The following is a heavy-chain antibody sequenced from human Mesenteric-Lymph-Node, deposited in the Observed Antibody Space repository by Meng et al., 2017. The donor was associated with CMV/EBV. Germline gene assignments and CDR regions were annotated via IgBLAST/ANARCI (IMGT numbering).Heavy chain of an antibody. D-gene: IGHD1-20*01. J-gene: IGHJ6*02. V-gene: IGHV3-20*04. CDR2: INWNGGST. CDR3: ARGWDLYNWNYYYGMDV. CDR1: GFTFDDYG. Sequence: GESLKISCAASGFTFDDYGMSWVRQAPGKGLEWVSGINWNGGSTGYADSVKGRFTISRDNAKNLLYLQMNSLRAEDTAVYYCARGWDLYNWNYYYGMDVWGQGTTVTVSS.